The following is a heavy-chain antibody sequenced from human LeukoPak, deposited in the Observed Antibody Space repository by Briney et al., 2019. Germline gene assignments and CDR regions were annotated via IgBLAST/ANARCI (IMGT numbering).Heavy chain of an antibody. CDR2: IIPILGVA. CDR3: ARGLGYYDSSGYYYDNYYGMDV. J-gene: IGHJ6*02. CDR1: GGTFSSYT. D-gene: IGHD3-22*01. V-gene: IGHV1-69*02. Sequence: ASVKVSCKASGGTFSSYTISWVRQAPGQGLEWMGRIIPILGVANYGQKFQGRVTITADKSTSTAYMELSSLRSEDTAVYYCARGLGYYDSSGYYYDNYYGMDVWGQGTTVTVSS.